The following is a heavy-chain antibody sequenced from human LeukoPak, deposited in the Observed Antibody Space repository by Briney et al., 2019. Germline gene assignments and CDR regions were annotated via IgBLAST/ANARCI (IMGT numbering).Heavy chain of an antibody. Sequence: GASVKVSCKASGGTFSSYAISWVRQAPGQGLEWMGGIIPIFGTANYAQKFQGRVTITADESTSTAYMKLSSLRSEDTAVYYCARVRGYGGNSEFYYYMDVWGKGTTVTVSS. D-gene: IGHD4-23*01. V-gene: IGHV1-69*13. CDR1: GGTFSSYA. J-gene: IGHJ6*03. CDR2: IIPIFGTA. CDR3: ARVRGYGGNSEFYYYMDV.